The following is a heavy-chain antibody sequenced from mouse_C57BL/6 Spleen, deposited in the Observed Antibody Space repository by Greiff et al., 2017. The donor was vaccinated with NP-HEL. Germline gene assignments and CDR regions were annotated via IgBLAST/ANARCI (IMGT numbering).Heavy chain of an antibody. Sequence: QVQLQQSGPELVKPGASVKISCKASGYAFSSSWMNWVKQRPGKGLEWIGRIYPGDGDTNYNGKFKGKATLTADKSSSTAYMQRSSLTSDDSAVYFGARGLITLSHLDYWGQGTTLTVSS. V-gene: IGHV1-82*01. J-gene: IGHJ2*01. CDR1: GYAFSSSW. D-gene: IGHD1-1*01. CDR3: ARGLITLSHLDY. CDR2: IYPGDGDT.